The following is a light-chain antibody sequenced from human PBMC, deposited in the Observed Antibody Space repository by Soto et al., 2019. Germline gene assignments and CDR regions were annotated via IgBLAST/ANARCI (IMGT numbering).Light chain of an antibody. CDR1: QSVSSY. J-gene: IGKJ1*01. CDR3: QQCGRSPWT. Sequence: ERVKTRGPPTINKSPCERATLSCRASQSVSSYLAWYQQKPGQAPRLLIYDASNRATGIPARFSGGGSGTDFTLTISRLEPEDFAVYYCQQCGRSPWTFGQATTVDI. V-gene: IGKV3-11*01. CDR2: DAS.